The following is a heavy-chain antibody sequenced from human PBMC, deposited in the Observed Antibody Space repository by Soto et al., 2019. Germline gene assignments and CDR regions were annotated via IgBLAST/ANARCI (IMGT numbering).Heavy chain of an antibody. CDR2: IYSGGST. J-gene: IGHJ4*02. V-gene: IGHV3-66*01. CDR3: ARGVPLEWFPFDY. Sequence: GGSLRLSCAASGFTVSSNYMSWVRQAPGKGLEWVSVIYSGGSTYYADSVKGRFTISRDNSKNTLYLQMNSLRAEDTAVYYCARGVPLEWFPFDYWGQGTLVTVSS. D-gene: IGHD3-3*01. CDR1: GFTVSSNY.